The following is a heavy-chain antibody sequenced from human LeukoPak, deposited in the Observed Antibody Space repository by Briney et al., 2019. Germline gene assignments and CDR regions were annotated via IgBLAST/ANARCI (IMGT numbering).Heavy chain of an antibody. J-gene: IGHJ4*02. Sequence: PGGSLRLSCAASGFTFSSYAMSWVRQAPGKGLEWVSAISGSGGSTYYADSVKGRFTISRDNSKNTLYLQMNSLRAEDTAVYYCAKGRRITIFGVVTCFDYWGQGTLVTVSS. CDR3: AKGRRITIFGVVTCFDY. CDR2: ISGSGGST. CDR1: GFTFSSYA. V-gene: IGHV3-23*01. D-gene: IGHD3-3*01.